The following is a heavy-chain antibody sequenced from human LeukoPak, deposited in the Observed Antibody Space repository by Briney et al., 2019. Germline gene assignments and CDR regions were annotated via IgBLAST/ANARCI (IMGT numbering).Heavy chain of an antibody. CDR3: AREMRFGELLVYHYYYYMDV. CDR1: GGSISSSSYY. J-gene: IGHJ6*03. Sequence: PSETLSLTCTVSGGSISSSSYYWGWIRQPPGKGLEWIGSIYYSGSTYYNPSLKSRVTISVDTSKNQFSLKLSSVTAADTAVYYCAREMRFGELLVYHYYYYMDVWGKGTTVTISS. CDR2: IYYSGST. D-gene: IGHD3-10*01. V-gene: IGHV4-39*07.